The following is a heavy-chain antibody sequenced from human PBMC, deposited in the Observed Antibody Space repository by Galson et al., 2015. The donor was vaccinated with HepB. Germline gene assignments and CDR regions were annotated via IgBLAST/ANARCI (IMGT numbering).Heavy chain of an antibody. CDR3: AREGVGWYDFWSGYYGIDYYYGMDV. J-gene: IGHJ6*02. D-gene: IGHD3-3*01. V-gene: IGHV1-46*01. CDR1: GYTFTSYY. CDR2: INPSGGST. Sequence: VKVSCKASGYTFTSYYMHWVRQAPGQGLEWMGIINPSGGSTSYAQKFQGRVTMTRDTSTSTVYMELSSLRSEDTAVYYCAREGVGWYDFWSGYYGIDYYYGMDVWGQGTTVTVSS.